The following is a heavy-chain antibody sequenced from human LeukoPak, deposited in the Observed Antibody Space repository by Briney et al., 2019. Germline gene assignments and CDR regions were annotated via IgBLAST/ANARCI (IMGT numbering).Heavy chain of an antibody. CDR2: IYHSGST. Sequence: SETLSLTCTVSGYSISSGYYWGWIRQPPGKGLEWIGSIYHSGSTYYNPSLKSRVTISVDASKNQFSLKLSSVTAADTAVYYCARGGGYSYGNWVDYWGQGTLVTVSS. CDR3: ARGGGYSYGNWVDY. CDR1: GYSISSGYY. V-gene: IGHV4-38-2*02. J-gene: IGHJ4*02. D-gene: IGHD5-18*01.